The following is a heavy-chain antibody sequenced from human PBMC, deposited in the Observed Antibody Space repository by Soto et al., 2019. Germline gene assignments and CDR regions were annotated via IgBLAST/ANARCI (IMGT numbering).Heavy chain of an antibody. CDR1: GFTFSSYA. CDR2: ISGSGGST. CDR3: AKRLLEWLLYDY. V-gene: IGHV3-23*01. D-gene: IGHD3-3*01. J-gene: IGHJ4*02. Sequence: EVQLLESGGGLVQPGGSLRLSCAASGFTFSSYAMSWVRQAPGKGLEWVSAISGSGGSTYYADSVKGRFTISRDNSKNTLSLQMNSLRAADTAVYYCAKRLLEWLLYDYWGQGTLVTVSS.